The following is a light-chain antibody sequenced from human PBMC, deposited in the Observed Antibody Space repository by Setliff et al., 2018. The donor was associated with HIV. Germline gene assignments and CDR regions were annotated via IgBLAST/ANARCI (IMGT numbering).Light chain of an antibody. J-gene: IGLJ1*01. CDR2: EVK. Sequence: QSALTRPASVSGSPGQAITISCTGNNSDIGTYDLVSWYQQHPGRAPKLTIFEVKRRPSGVSNRFSGSKSGNTASLTISGLQAEDEADYFCSSNTSISPLYVFATGTKVTVL. V-gene: IGLV2-14*02. CDR1: NSDIGTYDL. CDR3: SSNTSISPLYV.